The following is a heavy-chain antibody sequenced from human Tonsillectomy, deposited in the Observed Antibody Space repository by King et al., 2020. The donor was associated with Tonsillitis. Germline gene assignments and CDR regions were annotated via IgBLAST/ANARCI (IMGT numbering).Heavy chain of an antibody. CDR1: GYSFTSYW. CDR2: IYPGDSET. J-gene: IGHJ1*01. V-gene: IGHV5-51*03. D-gene: IGHD2-21*02. CDR3: ARTLDYCGGACAVGQH. Sequence: VQLVESGAEVKKPGESLKISCKGSGYSFTSYWIGWVRHMPGKGLEWMGIIYPGDSETRYSPSFQDQGTISADKSISTVYLHWSSLKASDPAMYYCARTLDYCGGACAVGQHWGQGTLVTVSS.